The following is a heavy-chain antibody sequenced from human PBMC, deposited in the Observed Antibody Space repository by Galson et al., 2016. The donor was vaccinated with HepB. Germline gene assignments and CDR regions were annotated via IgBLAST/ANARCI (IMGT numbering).Heavy chain of an antibody. CDR1: GFTFSGHG. CDR3: ARDLGSSGLCATIDH. Sequence: SLRLSCAASGFTFSGHGVHWVRQSPGKGLEWVALITYDGSKIYYADSVKGRFTISRDNSKNTLYLQMNTLRAEDTALYYCARDLGSSGLCATIDHWGQGTLVTVSS. V-gene: IGHV3-30*03. D-gene: IGHD6-19*01. CDR2: ITYDGSKI. J-gene: IGHJ4*02.